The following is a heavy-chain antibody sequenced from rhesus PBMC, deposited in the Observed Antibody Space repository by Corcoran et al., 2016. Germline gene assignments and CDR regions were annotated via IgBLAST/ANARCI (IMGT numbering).Heavy chain of an antibody. CDR2: IYGNSAST. D-gene: IGHD6-13*01. V-gene: IGHV4S7*01. CDR1: GGSISGGYY. CDR3: ARDSSWRFDY. Sequence: QVQLQESGPGLVKPSETLSLTCAVSGGSISGGYYWGWIRQHPGRGLEWVGKIYGNSASTYSNPSLKSRFTISKDTSKNQFSLKLRSVTAADTAVYYCARDSSWRFDYWGQGVLVTVSS. J-gene: IGHJ4*01.